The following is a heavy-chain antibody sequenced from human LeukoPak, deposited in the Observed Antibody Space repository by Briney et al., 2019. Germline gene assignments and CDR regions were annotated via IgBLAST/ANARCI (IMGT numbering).Heavy chain of an antibody. CDR3: ARGRNYYDSSRYYYEGDAFDI. D-gene: IGHD3-22*01. CDR1: GYSFTGYY. CDR2: INPSGGSI. J-gene: IGHJ3*02. Sequence: AAVKVSCKASGYSFTGYYMYWVRQAPGQGLEWMGIINPSGGSIRYGQKFQGRGTRSRDTSTSTVYMELSSLRSEDTAVYYGARGRNYYDSSRYYYEGDAFDIWGQGTMVTVSS. V-gene: IGHV1-46*01.